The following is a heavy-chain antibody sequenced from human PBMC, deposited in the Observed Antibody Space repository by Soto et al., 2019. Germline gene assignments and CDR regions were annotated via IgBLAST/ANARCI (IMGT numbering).Heavy chain of an antibody. CDR2: ISYDENNK. CDR3: AKGPDIVVGPASLSYFDY. Sequence: QVQLVESGGGVVQPGRSLRLSCAASGFSFSSYGMHWVRQAPGKGLEWVAVISYDENNKYYPDSVKGRFTISRDNSKKTLYLQMNSLRAEDTAVYYFAKGPDIVVGPASLSYFDYWGQGTLVTVSS. V-gene: IGHV3-30*18. D-gene: IGHD2-2*01. CDR1: GFSFSSYG. J-gene: IGHJ4*02.